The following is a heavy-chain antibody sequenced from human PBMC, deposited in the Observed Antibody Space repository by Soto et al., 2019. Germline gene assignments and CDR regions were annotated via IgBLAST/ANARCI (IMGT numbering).Heavy chain of an antibody. V-gene: IGHV3-48*02. D-gene: IGHD3-3*01. J-gene: IGHJ5*02. CDR1: GFTFSSYS. CDR3: ARESRFLEWLSLDWFDP. CDR2: ISSSSSTI. Sequence: GGSLRLSCAASGFTFSSYSMNWVRQAPGKGLEWVSYISSSSSTIYYADSVKGRFTISRDNAKNSLYLQMNSLRDEDTAVYYCARESRFLEWLSLDWFDPWSQGTLVTVSS.